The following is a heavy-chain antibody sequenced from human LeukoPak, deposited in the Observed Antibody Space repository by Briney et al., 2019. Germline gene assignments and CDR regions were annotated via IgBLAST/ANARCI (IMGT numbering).Heavy chain of an antibody. CDR2: ISGNGAHP. Sequence: GGSLRLSCTASVFILSTYAMSWVRQAPGKGLEWVSSISGNGAHPYYADSVRGRFSISRDFSRNAVFLQMSSLRVEDTATYYCAKAVDGRGYYFERGADFWGQGTMVTVSS. V-gene: IGHV3-23*01. CDR1: VFILSTYA. J-gene: IGHJ4*02. D-gene: IGHD3-22*01. CDR3: AKAVDGRGYYFERGADF.